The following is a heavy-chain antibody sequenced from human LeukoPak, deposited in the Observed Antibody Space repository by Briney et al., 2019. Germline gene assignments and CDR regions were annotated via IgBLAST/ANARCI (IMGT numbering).Heavy chain of an antibody. CDR3: ANRDYGGNPGV. D-gene: IGHD4-23*01. Sequence: GGSLRLSCAASGFTVSGNYMSWVRQAPGKGLEWVSVIYSGANTYYADSVKGRFTISRDNSKNTLYLQMNSLRAEDTAVYYCANRDYGGNPGVWGQGTTVTVSS. V-gene: IGHV3-53*05. CDR2: IYSGANT. J-gene: IGHJ6*02. CDR1: GFTVSGNY.